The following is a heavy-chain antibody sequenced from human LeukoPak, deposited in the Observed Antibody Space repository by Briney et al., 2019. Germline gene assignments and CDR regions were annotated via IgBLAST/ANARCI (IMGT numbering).Heavy chain of an antibody. J-gene: IGHJ5*02. CDR3: AREGGRAIWGGT. Sequence: SQTLSLTCTVSGGSISSGSYYWSWIRQPAGKGLEWIGRIYTSGSTNYNPSLKSRVTISVDTSKNQFSLKLSSVTAADTAVYYCAREGGRAIWGGTWGQGTLVTVSS. CDR1: GGSISSGSYY. CDR2: IYTSGST. V-gene: IGHV4-61*02. D-gene: IGHD3-16*01.